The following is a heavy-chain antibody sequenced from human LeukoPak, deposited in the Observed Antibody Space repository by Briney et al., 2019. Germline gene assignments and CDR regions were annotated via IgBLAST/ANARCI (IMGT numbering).Heavy chain of an antibody. CDR2: IFHSGST. V-gene: IGHV4-4*02. Sequence: SGTLSHTCAVSGGSVSNNNSWTWVRQPPGKGLEWVGEIFHSGSTNYNPSLKSRVTISVDKSKNQFSLRLSSVTAADTAVYYCARAVGASEEKKIWGQGILVTVSS. D-gene: IGHD1-26*01. CDR1: GGSVSNNNS. J-gene: IGHJ4*02. CDR3: ARAVGASEEKKI.